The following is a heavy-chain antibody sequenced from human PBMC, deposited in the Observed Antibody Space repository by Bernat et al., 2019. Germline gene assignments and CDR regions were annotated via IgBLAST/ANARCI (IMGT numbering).Heavy chain of an antibody. D-gene: IGHD3-22*01. CDR2: ISAYNGNT. Sequence: QVQLVQSGAEVKKSGASVKVSCKASGYTFTSYGISWVRQAPGQGLEWMGWISAYNGNTNYAQKLQGRVTMTTDTSTSTAYMELRSLRSDDTAVYYCAREPINYYDSSGYYRPFDYWGQGTLVTVSS. J-gene: IGHJ4*02. V-gene: IGHV1-18*01. CDR1: GYTFTSYG. CDR3: AREPINYYDSSGYYRPFDY.